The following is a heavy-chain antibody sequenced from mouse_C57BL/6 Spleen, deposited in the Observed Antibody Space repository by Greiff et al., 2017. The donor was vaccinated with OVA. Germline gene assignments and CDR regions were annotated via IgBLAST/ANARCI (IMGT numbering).Heavy chain of an antibody. CDR1: GFTFSNYW. J-gene: IGHJ2*01. CDR3: TGWEYYFDY. CDR2: IRLKSDNYAT. V-gene: IGHV6-3*01. D-gene: IGHD4-1*01. Sequence: EVKVEESGGGLVQPGGSMKLSCVASGFTFSNYWMNWVRQSPEKGLEWVAQIRLKSDNYATHYAESVKGRFTISRDDSKSSVYLQMNNLRAEDTGIYYCTGWEYYFDYWGQGTTLTVSS.